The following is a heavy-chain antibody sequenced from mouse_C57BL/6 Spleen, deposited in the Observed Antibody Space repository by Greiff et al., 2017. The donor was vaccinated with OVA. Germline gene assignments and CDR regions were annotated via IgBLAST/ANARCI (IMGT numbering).Heavy chain of an antibody. Sequence: VQLQQPGAELVRPGSSVKLSCKASGYTFTSYWMHWVKQRPIQGLEWIGNIDPSDSETHYNQKFKDKATLTVDKSSSTAYMQLSSLTSEDSAVYCCARLDYGSSYWYFDVWGTGTTVTVSS. J-gene: IGHJ1*03. D-gene: IGHD1-1*01. CDR1: GYTFTSYW. V-gene: IGHV1-52*01. CDR2: IDPSDSET. CDR3: ARLDYGSSYWYFDV.